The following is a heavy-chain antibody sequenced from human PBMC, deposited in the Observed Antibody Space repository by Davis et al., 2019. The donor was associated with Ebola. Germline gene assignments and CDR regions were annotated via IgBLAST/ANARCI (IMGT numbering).Heavy chain of an antibody. D-gene: IGHD3-22*01. CDR2: INPNSGGT. CDR1: GYTFTGYY. CDR3: ARGWGINYDRYFDY. J-gene: IGHJ4*02. V-gene: IGHV1-2*02. Sequence: ASVKVSCKASGYTFTGYYMHWVRQAPGQGLEWMGWINPNSGGTNYAQKFQGRVTMTRDTSISTAYMELRSLRSDDTAVYYCARGWGINYDRYFDYWGQGTLVTVSS.